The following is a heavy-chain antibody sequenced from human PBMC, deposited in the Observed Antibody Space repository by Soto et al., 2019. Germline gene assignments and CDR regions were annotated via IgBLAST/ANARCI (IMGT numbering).Heavy chain of an antibody. V-gene: IGHV1-69*13. Sequence: ASVKVSRKASGYTFTNYYMHWVRQAPGQGLEWMGGIIPIFGTANYAQKFQGRVTITADESTSTAYMELSSLRSEDTAVYYCARQALDWSQGPPDDYWGQGTLVTVSS. D-gene: IGHD2-8*02. J-gene: IGHJ4*02. CDR2: IIPIFGTA. CDR3: ARQALDWSQGPPDDY. CDR1: GYTFTNYY.